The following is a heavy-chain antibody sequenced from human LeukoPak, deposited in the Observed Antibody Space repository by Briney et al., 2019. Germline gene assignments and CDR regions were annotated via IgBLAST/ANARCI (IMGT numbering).Heavy chain of an antibody. J-gene: IGHJ5*02. V-gene: IGHV1-2*02. CDR3: ARDGKAVLIELDL. Sequence: ASVKVSCKASGYTFTDYYMYWVRQAPGQGLEWMGWINPNSGGTDYAQKFQGRVTMTRDTSVSTAYMELSSLRSDDTAVYYCARDGKAVLIELDLWGQGTLVTVSS. D-gene: IGHD3-16*01. CDR1: GYTFTDYY. CDR2: INPNSGGT.